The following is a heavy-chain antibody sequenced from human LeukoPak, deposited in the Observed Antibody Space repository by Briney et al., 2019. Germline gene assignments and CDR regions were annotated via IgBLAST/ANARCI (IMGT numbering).Heavy chain of an antibody. Sequence: GGPLRLSCGASGFTVSSNYMRWVRQARGKGVVWGSVIYSGGTTYYAVSVKGRFTLSRDNSKNTLYLQMTSLRAEDTAVYYCARGYCSGGNCYHFDYWGQGALVTVSS. J-gene: IGHJ4*02. D-gene: IGHD2-15*01. CDR2: IYSGGTT. V-gene: IGHV3-53*01. CDR1: GFTVSSNY. CDR3: ARGYCSGGNCYHFDY.